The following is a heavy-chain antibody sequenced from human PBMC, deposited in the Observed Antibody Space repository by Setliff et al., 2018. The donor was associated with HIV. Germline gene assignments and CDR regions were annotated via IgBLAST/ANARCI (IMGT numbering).Heavy chain of an antibody. CDR3: ARATKTPYSSSWSIPGAFDI. CDR2: IYHGGST. J-gene: IGHJ3*02. CDR1: GFTVSSNY. Sequence: PGGSLRLSCAASGFTVSSNYMSWVRQAPGKGLEWVSLIYHGGSTYYADSVKGRFTISRDNSKNTLYLQMNSLRAEETAVYYCARATKTPYSSSWSIPGAFDIWGQGTMGT. V-gene: IGHV3-53*01. D-gene: IGHD6-13*01.